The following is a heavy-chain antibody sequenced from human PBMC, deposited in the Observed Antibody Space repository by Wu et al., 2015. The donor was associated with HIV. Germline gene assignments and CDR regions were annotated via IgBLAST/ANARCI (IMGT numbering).Heavy chain of an antibody. J-gene: IGHJ6*03. CDR3: ARDLGDDFAIRGYYWYMDV. Sequence: QVQLVQSGAEVAKPGASVRVSCQTSGYTFTAHYIHWVRQAPGQGLEWMGWIRPDSGATNYAEKFEDRVTMTRDASISTAYMQLNRLSSDDTAVYFCARDLGDDFAIRGYYWYMDVVGQRDRDHRLL. D-gene: IGHD2-21*01. CDR2: IRPDSGAT. CDR1: GYTFTAHY. V-gene: IGHV1-2*02.